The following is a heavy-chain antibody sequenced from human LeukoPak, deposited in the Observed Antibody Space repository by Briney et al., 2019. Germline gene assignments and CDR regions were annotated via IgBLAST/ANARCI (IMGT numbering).Heavy chain of an antibody. CDR2: IYYSGST. Sequence: PSETLSLTCTVSGGSISSYYWSWIRQPPGKGLEWIGYIYYSGSTNYNPSLKSRVTISVDTSKNQFSLKLSSVTAADTAVYYCARGRRIAAAHFDYWGQGTLVTVSS. CDR3: ARGRRIAAAHFDY. D-gene: IGHD6-13*01. CDR1: GGSISSYY. J-gene: IGHJ4*02. V-gene: IGHV4-59*01.